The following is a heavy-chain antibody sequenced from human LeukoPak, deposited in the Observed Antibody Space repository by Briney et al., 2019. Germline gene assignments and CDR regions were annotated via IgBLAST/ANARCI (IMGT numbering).Heavy chain of an antibody. CDR3: ARDHRYAFDN. V-gene: IGHV3-21*01. D-gene: IGHD5-12*01. Sequence: PGGSLRLSCVASGFTFSSYSMNWVRQAPGKGLEWVSSIRGSRTYMYYADSAKGRFTISRDKARNSLYLQMNSLRVEDTAVYYCARDHRYAFDNWGHGTLVTVSS. J-gene: IGHJ4*01. CDR1: GFTFSSYS. CDR2: IRGSRTYM.